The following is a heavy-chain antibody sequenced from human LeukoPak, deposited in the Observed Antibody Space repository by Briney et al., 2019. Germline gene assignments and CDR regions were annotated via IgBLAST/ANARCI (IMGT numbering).Heavy chain of an antibody. CDR1: GFIFSTYA. CDR2: ISGSGGST. V-gene: IGHV3-23*01. Sequence: GGSLRLSCATSGFIFSTYALSWVRQAPGKGLEWASSISGSGGSTYHADSVKGRFTISRDSSKSTLYLQMNSLRAEDTAIYYCARVIRAAPGKGYFDYWGQGTLVTVSS. D-gene: IGHD6-13*01. CDR3: ARVIRAAPGKGYFDY. J-gene: IGHJ4*02.